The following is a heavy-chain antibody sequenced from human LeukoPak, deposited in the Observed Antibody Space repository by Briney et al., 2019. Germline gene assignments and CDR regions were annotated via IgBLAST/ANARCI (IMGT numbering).Heavy chain of an antibody. CDR2: IYSGGST. Sequence: PGGSLRLSCAASGFTVSSNYMSWVRQAPGKGLEWVSAIYSGGSTFYADSVKGRFTVSRDNSKNTLYLQMDSLRAEDTAVYYCARDRVDYGDAFDIWGQGTVVTVSS. V-gene: IGHV3-53*01. J-gene: IGHJ3*02. CDR3: ARDRVDYGDAFDI. CDR1: GFTVSSNY. D-gene: IGHD4-17*01.